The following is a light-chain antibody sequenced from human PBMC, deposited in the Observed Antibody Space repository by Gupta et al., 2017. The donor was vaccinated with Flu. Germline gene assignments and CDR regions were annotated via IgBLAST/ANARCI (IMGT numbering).Light chain of an antibody. CDR1: NSDVGSYNL. CDR2: EVS. Sequence: QSALTQPASVSGSPRQSITISCTGTNSDVGSYNLVSWYQQHPGKAPKLIIYEVSKRPSGVSNRFSGSKSGTTASLTISGLQAEDEADYCCCSYTVTGGRLVFGGGTKLTVL. J-gene: IGLJ3*02. V-gene: IGLV2-23*02. CDR3: CSYTVTGGRLV.